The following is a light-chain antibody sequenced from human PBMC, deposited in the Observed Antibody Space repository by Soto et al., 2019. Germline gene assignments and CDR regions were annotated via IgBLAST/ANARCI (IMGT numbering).Light chain of an antibody. CDR2: KVS. J-gene: IGKJ1*01. V-gene: IGKV2-30*01. CDR3: VHGTRWPPT. CDR1: QSLVYSDGNTF. Sequence: DVVMTQSPLSLPVTLGQPASISCRSSQSLVYSDGNTFLNWFQQRPGQSPRRLIYKVSNRGSGVPDRFSGSGPGTDFTLKISRVEAEDVRVYLYCVHGTRWPPTFGQGTKVDIK.